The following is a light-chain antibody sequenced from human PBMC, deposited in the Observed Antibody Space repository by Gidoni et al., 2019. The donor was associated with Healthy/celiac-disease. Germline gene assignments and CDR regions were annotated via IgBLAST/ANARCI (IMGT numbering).Light chain of an antibody. CDR1: SSDVGGYNY. CDR2: EVS. Sequence: QSALTQPASVSVSPGQAITISCTGTSSDVGGYNYVSWYQQHPGNAPKLMFYEVSNRPSGVSNRFSGSKSGNTSSLTISGLQAEDEADYYCSSYTSSSTPYVCGTGTKVTVL. J-gene: IGLJ1*01. CDR3: SSYTSSSTPYV. V-gene: IGLV2-14*01.